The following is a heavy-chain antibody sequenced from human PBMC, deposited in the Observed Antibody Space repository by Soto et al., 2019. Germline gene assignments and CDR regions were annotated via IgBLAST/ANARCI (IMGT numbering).Heavy chain of an antibody. Sequence: QLQLQESGPGLVKPSETPSLTCTVSGGSISSSSYYWGWIRQPPGKGLEWIGSIYYSGSTYYNPSLKSRVTIPVDTSKNQFSLKLSSVTAADTAVYYCARRGYYAISAFDIWGQGTMVTVSS. D-gene: IGHD2-8*01. CDR1: GGSISSSSYY. CDR2: IYYSGST. V-gene: IGHV4-39*01. J-gene: IGHJ3*02. CDR3: ARRGYYAISAFDI.